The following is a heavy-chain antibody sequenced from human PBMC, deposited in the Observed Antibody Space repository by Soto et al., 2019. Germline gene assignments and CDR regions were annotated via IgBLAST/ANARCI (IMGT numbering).Heavy chain of an antibody. CDR2: IYYSGNT. J-gene: IGHJ5*02. CDR3: ARLRLMTTVTTNWFDH. CDR1: GGSINSGSYY. D-gene: IGHD4-4*01. V-gene: IGHV4-39*01. Sequence: AETLSLTCTFSGGSINSGSYYCGWIRQPPGKGLEWIGNIYYSGNTYSNPSLKSRVTISVATSKNQFSLKLSSMTAADTAVYYCARLRLMTTVTTNWFDHWGQGIPVTVSS.